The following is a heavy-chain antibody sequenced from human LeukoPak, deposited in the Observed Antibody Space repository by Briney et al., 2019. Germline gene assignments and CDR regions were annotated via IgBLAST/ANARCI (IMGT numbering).Heavy chain of an antibody. J-gene: IGHJ5*02. CDR1: GFTVSSNY. CDR3: VKDRYYGGNFPGWFDP. CDR2: IYSGGST. Sequence: GGSLRLSCAASGFTVSSNYMSWVRQAPGKGLEWVSVIYSGGSTYYADSVKGRFTISRDNSKNTLYLQMNSLRAEDTALYYCVKDRYYGGNFPGWFDPWGQGTLVTVSS. D-gene: IGHD4-23*01. V-gene: IGHV3-53*05.